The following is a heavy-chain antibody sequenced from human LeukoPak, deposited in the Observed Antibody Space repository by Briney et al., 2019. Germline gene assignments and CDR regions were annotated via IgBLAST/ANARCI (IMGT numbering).Heavy chain of an antibody. CDR3: ARHRSKWLQSSFDY. V-gene: IGHV4-39*01. D-gene: IGHD5-24*01. CDR2: MYSSGST. Sequence: PSETLSLTCTVSGGSISSSSYYWGWIRQPPGKGLEWIGSMYSSGSTYYNPSLKGRVTISVDTSKNQFSLKLNSVTAADTAVYYCARHRSKWLQSSFDYWGQGTLVTVSS. CDR1: GGSISSSSYY. J-gene: IGHJ4*02.